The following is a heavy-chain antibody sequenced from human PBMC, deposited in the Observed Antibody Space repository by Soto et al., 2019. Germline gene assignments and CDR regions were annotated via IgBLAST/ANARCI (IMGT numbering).Heavy chain of an antibody. V-gene: IGHV1-3*01. J-gene: IGHJ4*02. Sequence: ASVKVSCTASGYTFTSYAMHWVRQAPGQRLEWMGWINAGNGNTKYSQKFQGRVTITRDTSASTAYMELSSLRSEDTAVYYCARAGAYGDYCLDYWGQGTLVTVSS. CDR1: GYTFTSYA. CDR3: ARAGAYGDYCLDY. D-gene: IGHD4-17*01. CDR2: INAGNGNT.